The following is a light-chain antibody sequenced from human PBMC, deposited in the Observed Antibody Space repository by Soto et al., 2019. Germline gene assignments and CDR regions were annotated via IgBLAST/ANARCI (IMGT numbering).Light chain of an antibody. CDR3: QQYNSYST. V-gene: IGKV1-5*01. CDR2: DAS. J-gene: IGKJ1*01. CDR1: QSISSW. Sequence: DIQLAQSHSTLSASVGDRVTLTFRASQSISSWSAWYQQKPGKAPKLLIYDASSLESGVPSRFSGSGSGTEFTLTISSLQPDDFATYYCQQYNSYSTFGQGTKVDI.